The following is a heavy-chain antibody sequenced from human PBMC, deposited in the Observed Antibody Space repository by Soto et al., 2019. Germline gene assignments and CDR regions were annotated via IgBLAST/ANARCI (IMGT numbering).Heavy chain of an antibody. CDR2: ISYDGSNK. CDR3: AKERGAAAGKGGALGYYYYGMDV. CDR1: GFTFSSYG. D-gene: IGHD6-13*01. V-gene: IGHV3-30*18. Sequence: GGSLRLSCAASGFTFSSYGMHWVRQAPGKGLEWVAVISYDGSNKYYADSAKGRFTISRDNSKNTLYLQMNSLRAEDTAVYYCAKERGAAAGKGGALGYYYYGMDVWGQGTTVTVSS. J-gene: IGHJ6*02.